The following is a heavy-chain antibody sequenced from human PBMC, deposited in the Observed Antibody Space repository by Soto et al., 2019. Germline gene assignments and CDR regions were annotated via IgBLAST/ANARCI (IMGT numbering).Heavy chain of an antibody. CDR3: AKGGRQWLVTSDFNY. D-gene: IGHD6-19*01. CDR2: VSHDGRNT. CDR1: GFTFSDYA. Sequence: VQLVESGGGVVQPGRSLRVSCAASGFTFSDYAMHWVRQAPGKGLEWVAVVSHDGRNTHYADSVEGRFTISRDSSKNTVSLEMTSLRAEDTAVYYCAKGGRQWLVTSDFNYWGQGALVTVSS. J-gene: IGHJ4*02. V-gene: IGHV3-30*18.